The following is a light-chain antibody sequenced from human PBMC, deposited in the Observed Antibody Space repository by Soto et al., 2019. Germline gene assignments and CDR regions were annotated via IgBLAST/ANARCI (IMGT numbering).Light chain of an antibody. J-gene: IGKJ2*01. CDR3: QQSYNTPYT. CDR1: QSINRL. CDR2: RTS. V-gene: IGKV1-39*01. Sequence: DIELTQSPSSLSASVGDRVIITCRASQSINRLLNWYQHKPGKAPNLLIYRTSTLQSGVPSRFSGSGSGTDFTLTISSLQPEDFASYYCQQSYNTPYTFGQGTKVEIK.